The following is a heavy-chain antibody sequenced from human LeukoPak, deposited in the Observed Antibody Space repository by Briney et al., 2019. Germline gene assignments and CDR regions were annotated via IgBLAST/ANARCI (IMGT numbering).Heavy chain of an antibody. D-gene: IGHD6-13*01. Sequence: GGSLRLSCVASGFAFNNYWMHWGREALGEGLEWVSRIKTDGITTTYADSVKGRFKISRDNAKNTLYLQMNSLRVEDTAVYYCARGWQADYWGQGTLVTVSS. CDR2: IKTDGITT. CDR1: GFAFNNYW. V-gene: IGHV3-74*01. J-gene: IGHJ4*02. CDR3: ARGWQADY.